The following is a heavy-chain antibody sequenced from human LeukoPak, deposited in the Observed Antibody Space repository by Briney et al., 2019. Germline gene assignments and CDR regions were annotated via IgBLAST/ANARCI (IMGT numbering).Heavy chain of an antibody. CDR2: IYYSGST. CDR3: ARVAPDLAAYCGGDCYFYYFDY. Sequence: SETLSLTCTVSGGSISSYYWSWIRQPPGKGLEWIGYIYYSGSTNYNPSLKSRVTISVDTSKNQFSLKLSSVTAADTAVYYCARVAPDLAAYCGGDCYFYYFDYWGQGTLVTVSS. D-gene: IGHD2-21*02. CDR1: GGSISSYY. V-gene: IGHV4-59*01. J-gene: IGHJ4*02.